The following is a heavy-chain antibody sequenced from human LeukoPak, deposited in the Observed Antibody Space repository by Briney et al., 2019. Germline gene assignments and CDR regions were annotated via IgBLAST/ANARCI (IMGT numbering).Heavy chain of an antibody. V-gene: IGHV1-2*06. Sequence: ASVKVSCKASGYTFSGYYMHWVRQAPGQGLEWMGRINPTGGGTDYAQRLQGRVTMTSDTSISTAYMELSSLRSDDTAVYYCARERKITSFGVACDYWGQGTLVTVSS. D-gene: IGHD3-3*01. CDR3: ARERKITSFGVACDY. J-gene: IGHJ4*02. CDR1: GYTFSGYY. CDR2: INPTGGGT.